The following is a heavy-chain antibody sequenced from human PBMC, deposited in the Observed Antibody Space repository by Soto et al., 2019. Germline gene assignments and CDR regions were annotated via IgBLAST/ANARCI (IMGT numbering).Heavy chain of an antibody. J-gene: IGHJ4*02. CDR1: GFTFSSYG. CDR3: ARDRVILTHVAFDY. Sequence: PGGSLRLSCAASGFTFSSYGMHWVRQAPGKGLEWVAVIWYDGSNKYYADSVKGRFTISRDNSKNTLYLQMNSLRAEDAVVYYCARDRVILTHVAFDYWGQGTLVTVSS. D-gene: IGHD3-9*01. CDR2: IWYDGSNK. V-gene: IGHV3-33*01.